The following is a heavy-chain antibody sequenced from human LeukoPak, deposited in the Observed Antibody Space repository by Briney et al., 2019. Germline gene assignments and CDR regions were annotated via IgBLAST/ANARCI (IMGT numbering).Heavy chain of an antibody. V-gene: IGHV3-21*01. D-gene: IGHD1-1*01. Sequence: GGSLRLSCAASGFTFSSYSMNWVRQAPGKGLEWVSSISSSSSNIYYADSVKGRFTISRDNAKNSLYLQMNSLRVEDTAVYYCAREPSAVLGLDYWGQGTLVTVSS. CDR3: AREPSAVLGLDY. CDR1: GFTFSSYS. J-gene: IGHJ4*02. CDR2: ISSSSSNI.